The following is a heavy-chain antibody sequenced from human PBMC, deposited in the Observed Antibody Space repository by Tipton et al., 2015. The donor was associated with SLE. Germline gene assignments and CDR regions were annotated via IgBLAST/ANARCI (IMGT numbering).Heavy chain of an antibody. CDR3: ARDRSSSWAFDI. J-gene: IGHJ3*02. V-gene: IGHV4-59*12. CDR2: VYYTGST. Sequence: TLSLTCTVSGGSISAYYWSWIRQPPGKGLEWIGYVYYTGSTSYNPSLKSRVTISVDTSENHFSLRLSSVTAADTAVYYCARDRSSSWAFDIWGQGTMVTVSS. CDR1: GGSISAYY. D-gene: IGHD6-6*01.